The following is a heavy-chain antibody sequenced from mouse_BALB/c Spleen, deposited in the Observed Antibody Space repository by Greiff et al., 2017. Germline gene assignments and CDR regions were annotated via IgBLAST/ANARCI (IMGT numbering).Heavy chain of an antibody. J-gene: IGHJ2*01. CDR1: GYTFTDYK. CDR2: IYPYNGST. CDR3: ARDWDDYFAD. D-gene: IGHD2-3*01. Sequence: VQLQQPGSELVKPGASVKISCKASGYTFTDYKMHWVKQSHGKSLEWIGYIYPYNGSTGYNQKFKSKATLTVNTSSSTAYMQLRSLTSEDSAVYYCARDWDDYFADWGQGTTL. V-gene: IGHV1S29*02.